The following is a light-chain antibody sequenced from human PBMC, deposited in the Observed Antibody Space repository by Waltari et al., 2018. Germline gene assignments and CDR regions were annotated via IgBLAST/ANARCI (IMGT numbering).Light chain of an antibody. J-gene: IGKJ1*01. V-gene: IGKV3-15*01. CDR1: QSASTS. CDR3: QQYNIWPWT. Sequence: ELVMTQSPATLSVSPGERASLSCRASQSASTSLAWYQQPPRQAPRLLIYRASTRAAGIPDRFSGSGSGTEFTLTISSLQSEDSAIYYCQQYNIWPWTFGQGTKVDIK. CDR2: RAS.